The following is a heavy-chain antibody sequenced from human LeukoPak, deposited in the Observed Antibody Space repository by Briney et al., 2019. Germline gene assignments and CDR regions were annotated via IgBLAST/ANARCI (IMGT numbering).Heavy chain of an antibody. Sequence: TGGSLRLSCAASGFTFSSYGMSWVRQAPGKGLEWVSAISGSGGSTYYADSVKGRFTISRDNAKNSLYLQMNSLRAEDTAVYYCAKVRFGVTARYYFDYWGQGTLVTVSS. CDR3: AKVRFGVTARYYFDY. J-gene: IGHJ4*02. V-gene: IGHV3-23*01. CDR2: ISGSGGST. CDR1: GFTFSSYG. D-gene: IGHD3-10*01.